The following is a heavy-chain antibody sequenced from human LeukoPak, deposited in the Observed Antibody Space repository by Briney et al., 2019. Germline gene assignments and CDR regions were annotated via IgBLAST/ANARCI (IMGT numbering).Heavy chain of an antibody. J-gene: IGHJ4*02. Sequence: GGSLRLSCAASGFTFSSYWMSWVRQAPGKGLEWVANIKQDGSEKYYVDSVKGRFSISGDNAKNSLYLQMSGLRAEDTAVYYCAGDTATPIGYWGQGTLVTVSS. CDR1: GFTFSSYW. CDR2: IKQDGSEK. V-gene: IGHV3-7*04. D-gene: IGHD5-18*01. CDR3: AGDTATPIGY.